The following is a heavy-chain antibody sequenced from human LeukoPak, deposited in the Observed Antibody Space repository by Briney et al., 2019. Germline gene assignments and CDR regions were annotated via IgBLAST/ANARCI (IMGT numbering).Heavy chain of an antibody. CDR3: ARGRPTSNFDY. CDR2: IYHSGST. CDR1: GGSFSGYY. Sequence: SETLSLTCAVYGGSFSGYYWSWIRQPPGKGLEWIGSIYHSGSTYYNPSLKSRVTISVDTSKNQFSLELSSVTAADTAVYYCARGRPTSNFDYWGQGTLVTVSS. V-gene: IGHV4-34*09. D-gene: IGHD6-6*01. J-gene: IGHJ4*02.